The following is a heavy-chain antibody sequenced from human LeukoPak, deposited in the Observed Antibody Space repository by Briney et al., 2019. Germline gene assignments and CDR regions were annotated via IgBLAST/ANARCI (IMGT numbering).Heavy chain of an antibody. V-gene: IGHV4-4*02. CDR1: GGSISSNNW. D-gene: IGHD3-22*01. CDR2: IYHSGTT. CDR3: ARAPNQPSSGYYSFDY. Sequence: SGTLSLTCAVSGGSISSNNWWTWVRQPPGKGLEWIGEIYHSGTTNYNPSVKNRVTISVDKSKNQFSLKLNSVTAADTAVYYCARAPNQPSSGYYSFDYWGQGTLVTVSS. J-gene: IGHJ4*02.